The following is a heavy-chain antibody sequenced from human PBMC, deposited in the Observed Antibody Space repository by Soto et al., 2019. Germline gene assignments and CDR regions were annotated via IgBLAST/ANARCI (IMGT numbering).Heavy chain of an antibody. CDR1: GFTFSSYG. D-gene: IGHD5-18*01. V-gene: IGHV3-30*18. Sequence: GGSLRLSCAASGFTFSSYGMHWVRQAPGKGLEWVAVISYDGSNKYYVDSVKGRFTISRDNSKNTLYLQMNSLRAEDTAVYYCVKILQYSYGMPHWGQGTLVTVSS. CDR3: VKILQYSYGMPH. CDR2: ISYDGSNK. J-gene: IGHJ4*02.